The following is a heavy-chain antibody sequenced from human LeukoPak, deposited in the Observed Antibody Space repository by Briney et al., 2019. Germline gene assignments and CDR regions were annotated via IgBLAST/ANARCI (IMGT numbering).Heavy chain of an antibody. J-gene: IGHJ4*02. CDR3: ARAGGVFGVVPKLDY. CDR2: ISSRSSSI. Sequence: GGSLRLSCAASGFTFNNYNMAWVRQAPGKGLEWVSSISSRSSSIYYADSVKGRFTISRDNAKNSLYLQMNSLRAEDTAVYFCARAGGVFGVVPKLDYWGQGTLVTVSS. V-gene: IGHV3-21*01. D-gene: IGHD3-3*01. CDR1: GFTFNNYN.